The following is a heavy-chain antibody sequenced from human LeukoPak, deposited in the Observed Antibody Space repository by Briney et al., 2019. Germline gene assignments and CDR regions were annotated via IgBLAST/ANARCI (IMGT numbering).Heavy chain of an antibody. CDR3: ARDNYDILTGYFSQYYYYGMDV. V-gene: IGHV4-4*07. CDR1: GGSISSYY. Sequence: SETLSLTCTVSGGSISSYYWSWIRQPAGKGLEWIGRIYTSGSTNYNPSLKSRVTMSVDPSKNQFSLKLRSVTAADTAVYYCARDNYDILTGYFSQYYYYGMDVWGQGTTVTVSS. J-gene: IGHJ6*02. D-gene: IGHD3-9*01. CDR2: IYTSGST.